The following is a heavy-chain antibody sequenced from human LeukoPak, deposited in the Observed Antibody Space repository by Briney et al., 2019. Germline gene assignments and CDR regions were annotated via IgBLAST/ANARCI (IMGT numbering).Heavy chain of an antibody. CDR1: GGSISSSSYY. Sequence: SETLSLTCTVSGGSISSSSYYWGWSRQPPGKGLECIGSIYYSGSTYYNPSLKSRVTISVDTSKNQFFLKLSSVTAADTAVYYCARHQATTSPTIFGVVDPLDYWGQGTLVTVSS. V-gene: IGHV4-39*01. CDR2: IYYSGST. D-gene: IGHD3-3*01. J-gene: IGHJ4*02. CDR3: ARHQATTSPTIFGVVDPLDY.